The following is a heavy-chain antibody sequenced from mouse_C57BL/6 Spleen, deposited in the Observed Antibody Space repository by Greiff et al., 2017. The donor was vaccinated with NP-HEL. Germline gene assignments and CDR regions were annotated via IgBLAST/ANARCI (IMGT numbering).Heavy chain of an antibody. CDR2: ISDGGSYT. J-gene: IGHJ3*01. CDR1: GFTFSSYA. CDR3: ARGGGNYPAWFAY. D-gene: IGHD2-1*01. V-gene: IGHV5-4*03. Sequence: EVMLVESGGGLVKPGGSLKLSCAASGFTFSSYAMSWVRQTPEKRLAWVATISDGGSYTYYPDNVKGRFTISRDNAKNNLYLQMSHLKSEDTAMYYCARGGGNYPAWFAYWGQGTLVTVSA.